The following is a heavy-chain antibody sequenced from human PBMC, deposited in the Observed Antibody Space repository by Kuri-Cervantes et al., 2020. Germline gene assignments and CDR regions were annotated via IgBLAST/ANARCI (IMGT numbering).Heavy chain of an antibody. CDR1: GFTFSSYG. V-gene: IGHV3-48*02. Sequence: GGSLRLSCAASGFTFSSYGMHWVRQAPGKGLEWVSYISSSSSTIYYADSVKGRFTISRDNAKNSLYLQMNSLSDEDTAVYYCARKLAYYFDYWGQGTRVTVSS. J-gene: IGHJ4*02. CDR2: ISSSSSTI. CDR3: ARKLAYYFDY. D-gene: IGHD6-13*01.